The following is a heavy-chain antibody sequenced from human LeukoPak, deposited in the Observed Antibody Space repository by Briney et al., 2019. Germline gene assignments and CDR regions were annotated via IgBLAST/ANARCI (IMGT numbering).Heavy chain of an antibody. CDR3: ARVKFEAAVRGVMGGNYYFDY. CDR2: IYYSGST. D-gene: IGHD3-10*01. J-gene: IGHJ4*02. CDR1: GGSVSSGSYY. V-gene: IGHV4-61*01. Sequence: SETLSLTCTVSGGSVSSGSYYWSWIRQPPGKGLEWIGYIYYSGSTNYNPSLKSRVTISVDTSKNQFSLKLSSVTAADTAVYYCARVKFEAAVRGVMGGNYYFDYWGQGTLVTVSS.